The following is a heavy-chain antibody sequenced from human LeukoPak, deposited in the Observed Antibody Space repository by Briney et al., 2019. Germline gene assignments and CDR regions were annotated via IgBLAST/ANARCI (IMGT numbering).Heavy chain of an antibody. CDR1: GGTFSSYA. Sequence: GSSVKASCKASGGTFSSYAISWVRQAPGQGLEWMGGIIPIFGTANYAQRFQGRVTITADESTSTAYMELSSLRSEDTAVYYCARDRTVVTPNYFDYWGQGTLVTVSS. V-gene: IGHV1-69*01. CDR2: IIPIFGTA. CDR3: ARDRTVVTPNYFDY. D-gene: IGHD4-23*01. J-gene: IGHJ4*02.